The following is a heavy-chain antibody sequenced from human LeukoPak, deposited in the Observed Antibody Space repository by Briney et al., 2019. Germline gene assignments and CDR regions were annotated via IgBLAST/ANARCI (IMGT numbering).Heavy chain of an antibody. J-gene: IGHJ4*02. CDR1: GVTVGNNY. D-gene: IGHD6-13*01. CDR3: ARDPPAVATNTYG. CDR2: IYSGGTT. V-gene: IGHV3-66*01. Sequence: SGGSLRLSCAASGVTVGNNYMNWVRQAPGKGLEWVSLIYSGGTTHYADYVKGRFTISRDNSKNTLYLQMNNLRVDDTAVYYCARDPPAVATNTYGWGQGTLVTVSA.